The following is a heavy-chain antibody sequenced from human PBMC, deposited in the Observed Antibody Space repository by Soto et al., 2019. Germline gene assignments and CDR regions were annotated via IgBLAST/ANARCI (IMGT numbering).Heavy chain of an antibody. J-gene: IGHJ4*02. Sequence: GGSLRLSCAASGFTFDDYAMHWVRQAPGKGLEWVSGISWNSGSIGYADSVKGRFTISRDNAKNSLYLQMNSLRAEDTALYYCAKGYCSSTSCYAFDYWGQGTLVTVSS. CDR1: GFTFDDYA. CDR2: ISWNSGSI. CDR3: AKGYCSSTSCYAFDY. V-gene: IGHV3-9*01. D-gene: IGHD2-2*01.